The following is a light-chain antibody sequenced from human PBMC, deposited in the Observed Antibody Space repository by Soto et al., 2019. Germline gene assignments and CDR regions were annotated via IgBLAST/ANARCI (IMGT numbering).Light chain of an antibody. Sequence: QPVLTQPPSASASLGASVKLTCTLSSGHSNYAIAWHQQQPEKGPRYLMKLNSDGSHSKGDGIPDRFSGSSSGAERYLTISSLQSEDEADYYCQTWGTGIQVFGGGTKVTVL. CDR2: LNSDGSH. J-gene: IGLJ2*01. CDR1: SGHSNYA. CDR3: QTWGTGIQV. V-gene: IGLV4-69*01.